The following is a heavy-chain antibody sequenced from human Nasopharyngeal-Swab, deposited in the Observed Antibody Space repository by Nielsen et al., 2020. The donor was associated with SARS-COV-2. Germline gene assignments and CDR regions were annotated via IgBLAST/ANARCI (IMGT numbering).Heavy chain of an antibody. CDR1: GFTFSSYW. CDR2: IKQDGSEK. Sequence: GGSLRLSCAASGFTFSSYWMSWVRRAPGKGLEWVANIKQDGSEKYYVDSVKGRFTISRDNAKNSLYLQMNSLRAEDTAVYYCARGTQLRYFDWLDYWGQGTLVTVSS. V-gene: IGHV3-7*03. D-gene: IGHD3-9*01. CDR3: ARGTQLRYFDWLDY. J-gene: IGHJ4*02.